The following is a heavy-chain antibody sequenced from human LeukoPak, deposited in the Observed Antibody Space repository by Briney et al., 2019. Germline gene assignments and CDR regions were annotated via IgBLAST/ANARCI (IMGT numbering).Heavy chain of an antibody. CDR3: VRDGGVSGYDLLDY. J-gene: IGHJ4*02. Sequence: QPGGSLRLSCTASGFIFSNYWMTWVRQAPGKGLEGGAQINQEGRKEYYNASVKARFSISRDNARTSLSLQMNSLRAEDTAVYYCVRDGGVSGYDLLDYWGQGTLVTVSS. CDR2: INQEGRKE. D-gene: IGHD5-12*01. CDR1: GFIFSNYW. V-gene: IGHV3-7*01.